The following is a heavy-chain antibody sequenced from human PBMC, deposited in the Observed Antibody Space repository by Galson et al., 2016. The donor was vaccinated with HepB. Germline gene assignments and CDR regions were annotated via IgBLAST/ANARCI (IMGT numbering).Heavy chain of an antibody. V-gene: IGHV3-48*01. Sequence: SLRLSCAASGFVFSGFSMNWVRQAPGKGLEWVAHIGSGGVAMYADSVRGRFAISRDNSKNMVYLQMNRLRVDDTAVYYCAKDLFAVMDWGQGTLVTVSS. CDR1: GFVFSGFS. J-gene: IGHJ4*02. D-gene: IGHD6-19*01. CDR3: AKDLFAVMD. CDR2: IGSGGVAM.